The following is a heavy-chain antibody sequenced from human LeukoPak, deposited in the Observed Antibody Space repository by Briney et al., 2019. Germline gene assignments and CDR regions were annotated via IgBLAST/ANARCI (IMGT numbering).Heavy chain of an antibody. CDR1: GFTFTSYG. CDR3: AKLRGLSSSSENNWFDP. Sequence: SGGSLRLSCVASGFTFTSYGMSWVRQAPGKRLEWFSGISGSGDATYYADSVKGRFTISRDNSKNTLYLQMNSLRAEETAVYYCAKLRGLSSSSENNWFDPWGQGTLVTVSS. J-gene: IGHJ5*02. CDR2: ISGSGDAT. V-gene: IGHV3-23*01. D-gene: IGHD6-6*01.